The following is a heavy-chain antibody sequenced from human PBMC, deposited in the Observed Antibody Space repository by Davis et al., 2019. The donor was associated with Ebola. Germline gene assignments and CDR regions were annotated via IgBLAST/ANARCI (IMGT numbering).Heavy chain of an antibody. Sequence: GGSLRLSCAASGFTFDDYAMHWVRQAPGEGLEWVSGISWNSGSIGYADSVKGRFTISRDNAKNSLYLQMNSLRAEDTALYYCAKDIYSSSHDAFDIWGQGTMVTVSS. D-gene: IGHD6-6*01. CDR1: GFTFDDYA. CDR3: AKDIYSSSHDAFDI. J-gene: IGHJ3*02. V-gene: IGHV3-9*01. CDR2: ISWNSGSI.